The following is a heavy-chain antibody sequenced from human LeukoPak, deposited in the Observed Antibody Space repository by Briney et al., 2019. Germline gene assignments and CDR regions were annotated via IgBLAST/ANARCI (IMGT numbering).Heavy chain of an antibody. V-gene: IGHV3-48*04. D-gene: IGHD5-12*01. CDR2: ISSSSSTI. J-gene: IGHJ6*02. CDR1: GFTFSSYS. Sequence: PGGSLRLSCAASGFTFSSYSMNWVRQAPGKGLEWVSYISSSSSTIYYADSVKGRFTISRDNAKNSLYLQMNSLRAEDTAVYYCARERGYSGYDGYYGMDVWGQGTTVTVSS. CDR3: ARERGYSGYDGYYGMDV.